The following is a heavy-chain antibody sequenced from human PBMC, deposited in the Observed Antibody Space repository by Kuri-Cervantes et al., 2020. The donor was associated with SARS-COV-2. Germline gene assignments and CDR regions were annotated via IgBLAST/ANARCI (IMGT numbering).Heavy chain of an antibody. CDR3: AKAAFTGYTGYRID. V-gene: IGHV3-21*01. CDR2: ISSSSNYI. Sequence: GGSLRLSCAASGFTFSSYSMNWVRQAPGKGLEWVPFISSSSNYIYYADSLKGRFTISRDNAKNSLYLQMNSPRAEDTAVYYCAKAAFTGYTGYRIDWGQGTLVTVSS. J-gene: IGHJ4*02. CDR1: GFTFSSYS. D-gene: IGHD3-16*02.